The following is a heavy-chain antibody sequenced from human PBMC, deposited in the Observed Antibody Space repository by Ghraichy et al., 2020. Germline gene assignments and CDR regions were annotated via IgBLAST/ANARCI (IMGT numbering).Heavy chain of an antibody. CDR1: GFTFSTYA. D-gene: IGHD1-1*01. Sequence: GSLRLSCAASGFTFSTYAMSWVRQAPGKGLEWVSRISPSGSSTSYADSVKGRFTISRDNSRNTVFLQVNSLRVEDTAVYYCASWNHVESWGQGTLVTVSS. J-gene: IGHJ4*02. CDR2: ISPSGSST. V-gene: IGHV3-23*01. CDR3: ASWNHVES.